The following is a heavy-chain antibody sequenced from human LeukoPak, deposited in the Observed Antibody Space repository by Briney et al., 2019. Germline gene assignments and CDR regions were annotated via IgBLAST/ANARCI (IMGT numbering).Heavy chain of an antibody. CDR1: GGSINNYY. D-gene: IGHD2/OR15-2a*01. CDR2: LYSSEST. J-gene: IGHJ6*03. V-gene: IGHV4-4*07. CDR3: ARDQNTNMDV. Sequence: SETLSLTCTVSGGSINNYYWSWIRQLAGRGLEWIGRLYSSESTNYNPSLKSRVTMSVDTSKNQFSLKLTSVTAADTAVYYCARDQNTNMDVWGKGTTVTVSS.